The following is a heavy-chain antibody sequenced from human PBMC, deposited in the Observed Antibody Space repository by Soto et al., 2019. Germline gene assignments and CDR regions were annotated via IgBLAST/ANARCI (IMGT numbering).Heavy chain of an antibody. CDR3: ARDGRYSGYGFDY. D-gene: IGHD5-12*01. CDR1: GGTFSSYA. J-gene: IGHJ4*02. CDR2: IIPIFGTA. Sequence: SVKVSCKASGGTFSSYAISWVRQAPGQGLEWMGGIIPIFGTANYAQKFQGRVTITADKSTSTAYMELSSLRSEDTAVYYCARDGRYSGYGFDYWGQGTLVTVSS. V-gene: IGHV1-69*06.